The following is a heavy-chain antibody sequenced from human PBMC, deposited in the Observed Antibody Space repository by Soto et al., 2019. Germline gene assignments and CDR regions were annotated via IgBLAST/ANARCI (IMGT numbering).Heavy chain of an antibody. CDR2: SRNKANSYTT. J-gene: IGHJ4*02. V-gene: IGHV3-72*01. Sequence: DVQLVESGGGLVQPGGSLRLSCAASGFSLSDHYMDWVRQAPGKGLEWVGRSRNKANSYTTEYAASVKGRFTISRDDSKNSLYLQINSLKTEDAAVYYWARDGIGVGGPSWGQGTLVTVSS. CDR1: GFSLSDHY. D-gene: IGHD1-26*01. CDR3: ARDGIGVGGPS.